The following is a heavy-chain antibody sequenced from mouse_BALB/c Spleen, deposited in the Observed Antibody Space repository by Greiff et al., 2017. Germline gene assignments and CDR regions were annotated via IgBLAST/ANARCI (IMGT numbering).Heavy chain of an antibody. Sequence: EVQLVESGGGLVQPGGSLRLSCATSGFTFTAYYMSWVRQPPGKALEWLGFIRNKANGYTTEYSASVKGRFTISRDNSQSMLYLQMNTLRAEDSATYYCARDGNYDAMDYWGQGTSVTVSS. V-gene: IGHV7-3*02. CDR1: GFTFTAYY. CDR2: IRNKANGYTT. J-gene: IGHJ4*01. D-gene: IGHD2-1*01. CDR3: ARDGNYDAMDY.